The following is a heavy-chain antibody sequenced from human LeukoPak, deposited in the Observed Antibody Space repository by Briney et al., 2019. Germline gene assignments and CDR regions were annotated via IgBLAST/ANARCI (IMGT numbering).Heavy chain of an antibody. V-gene: IGHV4-34*01. D-gene: IGHD2-21*02. CDR3: ARDLTAHDAFDI. Sequence: PSETLSLTCAVYGGSFSGYYWCWIRQPPGKGLEWIGEINHSGSTNYNPSLKSRVTISVDTSKNQFSLKLSSVTAADTAVYYCARDLTAHDAFDIWGQGTMVTVSS. CDR1: GGSFSGYY. CDR2: INHSGST. J-gene: IGHJ3*02.